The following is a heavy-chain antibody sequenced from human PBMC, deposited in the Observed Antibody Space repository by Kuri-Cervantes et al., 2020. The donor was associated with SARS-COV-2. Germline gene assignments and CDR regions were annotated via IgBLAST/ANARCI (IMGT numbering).Heavy chain of an antibody. V-gene: IGHV3-43D*04. J-gene: IGHJ4*02. CDR3: AKDNSGGSSGFDY. Sequence: GESLKISCAASGFTFSNAWMNWVRQAPGKGLEWVSLISWDGGSTYYADSVKGRFTISRDNSKNSLYLQMNSLRAEDTALYYCAKDNSGGSSGFDYWGQGTLVTVSS. CDR1: GFTFSNAW. CDR2: ISWDGGST. D-gene: IGHD2-15*01.